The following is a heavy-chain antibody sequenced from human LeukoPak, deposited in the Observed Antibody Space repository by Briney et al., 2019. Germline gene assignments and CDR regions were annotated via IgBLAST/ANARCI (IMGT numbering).Heavy chain of an antibody. CDR2: INHSGST. Sequence: SETLSLTCAVYGGSFSGYYWSWIRQSPGKGLEWIGEINHSGSTNYNPSLKSRVTISVDTSKNQFSLKLSSVTAADTAVYYCARATLDAFDIWGQGTMVTVSS. CDR3: ARATLDAFDI. CDR1: GGSFSGYY. J-gene: IGHJ3*02. V-gene: IGHV4-34*01.